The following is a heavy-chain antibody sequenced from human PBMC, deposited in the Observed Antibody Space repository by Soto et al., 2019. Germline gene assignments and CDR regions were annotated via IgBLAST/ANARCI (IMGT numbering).Heavy chain of an antibody. CDR1: GYSFTSYW. J-gene: IGHJ6*02. D-gene: IGHD2-21*02. CDR3: ARHLGPDWGLKYYYYGMDV. CDR2: IYPGDSDT. Sequence: PGESLTISCKGSGYSFTSYWIGWVRQMPGKGLDWMGIIYPGDSDTRYSPSFQGQVTISADKSISTAYLQWSSLKASDTAMYYCARHLGPDWGLKYYYYGMDVWGQGTTVTVSS. V-gene: IGHV5-51*01.